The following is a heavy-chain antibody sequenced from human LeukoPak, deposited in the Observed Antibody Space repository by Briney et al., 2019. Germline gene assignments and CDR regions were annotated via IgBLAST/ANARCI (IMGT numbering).Heavy chain of an antibody. CDR1: GGSISSYY. CDR2: INHSGST. V-gene: IGHV4-34*01. CDR3: ARAIWFGEGHDY. Sequence: SETLSLTCTVSGGSISSYYWSWIRQPPGKGLEWIGEINHSGSTNYNPSLKSRVTISVDTSKNQFSLKLSSVTAADTAMYYCARAIWFGEGHDYWGQGTLVTVSS. D-gene: IGHD3-10*01. J-gene: IGHJ4*02.